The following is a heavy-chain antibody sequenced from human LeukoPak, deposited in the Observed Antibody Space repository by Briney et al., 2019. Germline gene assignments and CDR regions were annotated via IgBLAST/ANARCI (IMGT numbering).Heavy chain of an antibody. CDR3: ARDRPYYDFWSGYYGTTSLSFDY. Sequence: GGSLRLSCAASGFTFSSYAMHWVRQAPGKGLEWVAVISYDGSNKYYADSVKGRFTISRDISKNTLYLQMNSLRAEDTAVYYCARDRPYYDFWSGYYGTTSLSFDYWGQGTLVTVSS. J-gene: IGHJ4*02. V-gene: IGHV3-30-3*01. D-gene: IGHD3-3*01. CDR2: ISYDGSNK. CDR1: GFTFSSYA.